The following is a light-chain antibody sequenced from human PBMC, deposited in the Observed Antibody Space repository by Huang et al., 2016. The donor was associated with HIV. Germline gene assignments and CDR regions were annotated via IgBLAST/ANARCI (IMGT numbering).Light chain of an antibody. CDR1: QSLVYGDGNIY. V-gene: IGKV2-30*01. CDR2: KLS. CDR3: MQASHGAAT. Sequence: DVLLTQSPLSLPVTLGQPAFITCKSNQSLVYGDGNIYLNWFHQRPGHSPRRLIYKLSNRDSGVPDRFSAGGSGTDFTLWISEVEAEDVDDYYCMQASHGAATFGQGTRVDIK. J-gene: IGKJ1*01.